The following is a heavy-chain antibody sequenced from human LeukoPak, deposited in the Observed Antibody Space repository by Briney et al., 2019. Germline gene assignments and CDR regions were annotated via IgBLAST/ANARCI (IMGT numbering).Heavy chain of an antibody. J-gene: IGHJ4*02. V-gene: IGHV1-3*03. Sequence: ASVKVSCKASGYTFTDYTMHWLRQAPGQRLDWMGWINGGSGNTKYSPEFQGRVTITRDTSASTAYMELSSLRSEDTAVYYCASYNWNSFYFDYWGQGTLVTVSS. CDR3: ASYNWNSFYFDY. D-gene: IGHD1/OR15-1a*01. CDR2: INGGSGNT. CDR1: GYTFTDYT.